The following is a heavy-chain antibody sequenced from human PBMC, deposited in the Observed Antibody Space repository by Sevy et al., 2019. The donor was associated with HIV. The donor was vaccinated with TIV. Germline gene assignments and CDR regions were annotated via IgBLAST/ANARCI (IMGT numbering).Heavy chain of an antibody. CDR1: GFIFSDYA. J-gene: IGHJ2*01. Sequence: GGSLRLSCAASGFIFSDYAMSWVRQAPGKGLEWVSSIRGGDDSTYYADSVKGRFTVSRDNSKNTLYLKMNTLRAEDTALYCCAKFGDYYASGGYYWYFDFWGRGTLVTVSS. CDR3: AKFGDYYASGGYYWYFDF. CDR2: IRGGDDST. V-gene: IGHV3-23*01. D-gene: IGHD3-22*01.